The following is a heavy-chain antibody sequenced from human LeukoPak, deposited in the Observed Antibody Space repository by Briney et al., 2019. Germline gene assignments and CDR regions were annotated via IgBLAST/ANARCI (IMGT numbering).Heavy chain of an antibody. CDR2: LYTSVNT. D-gene: IGHD2-15*01. CDR3: AREGSSGELDY. CDR1: CGSISGYY. Sequence: KPSETLSPTRPLSCGSISGYYWRSIRHPAGRGLEWLGRLYTSVNTNDNPPLKSRFPMPVDTSKNQFSLYLSSVTAAETAVYFCAREGSSGELDYWGEGMLVTVSS. V-gene: IGHV4-4*07. J-gene: IGHJ4*02.